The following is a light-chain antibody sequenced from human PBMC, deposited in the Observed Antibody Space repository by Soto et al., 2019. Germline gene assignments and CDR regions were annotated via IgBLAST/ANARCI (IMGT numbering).Light chain of an antibody. V-gene: IGKV3-20*01. Sequence: IMMTQSLASLSVSPGERATLSCRASQTVSSKLAWYQQKPGLAPRLLVYGASKGATGIPDRFRGSGSGSEFTLTISGLEPEDFAVYFCQHFGSSPPVTFGQGTRLEIK. CDR3: QHFGSSPPVT. CDR1: QTVSSK. J-gene: IGKJ5*01. CDR2: GAS.